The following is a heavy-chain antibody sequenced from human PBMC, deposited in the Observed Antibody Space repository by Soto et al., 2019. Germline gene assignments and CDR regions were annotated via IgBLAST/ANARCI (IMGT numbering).Heavy chain of an antibody. Sequence: PSETLSLTCAVYGGSFSGYYWSWIRQPPGKGLEWIGEINHSGSTNYNPSLKSRVTISVDTSKNQFSLKLSSVTAADTAVYYRARGGLIRFLEWLRHYGMDVWGQGTTVTVSS. V-gene: IGHV4-34*01. CDR1: GGSFSGYY. J-gene: IGHJ6*02. CDR3: ARGGLIRFLEWLRHYGMDV. CDR2: INHSGST. D-gene: IGHD3-3*01.